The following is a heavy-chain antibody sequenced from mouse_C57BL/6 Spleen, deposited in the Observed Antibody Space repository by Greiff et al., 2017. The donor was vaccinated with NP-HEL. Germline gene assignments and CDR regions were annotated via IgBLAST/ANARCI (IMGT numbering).Heavy chain of an antibody. D-gene: IGHD1-1*01. CDR3: ARAGSSLYYYAMDY. Sequence: EVQVVESGGGLVKPGGSLKLSCAASGFTFSDYGMHWVRQAPEKGLEWVAYISSGSSTIYYADTVKGRFTISRDNAKNTLFLQMTSLRAEDTAMYYCARAGSSLYYYAMDYWGQGTSVTVSS. J-gene: IGHJ4*01. V-gene: IGHV5-17*01. CDR2: ISSGSSTI. CDR1: GFTFSDYG.